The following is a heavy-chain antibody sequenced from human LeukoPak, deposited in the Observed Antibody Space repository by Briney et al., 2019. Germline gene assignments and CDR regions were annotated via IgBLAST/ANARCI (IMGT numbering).Heavy chain of an antibody. CDR3: ANRGGSSGAFDI. D-gene: IGHD6-6*01. Sequence: PGGSLRLSCAASGFTFSSYARSWVRQAPGKGLEWVSAISGSGGSTYYADSVKGRFTISRDNSKNTLYLQMNSLRAEDTAVYYCANRGGSSGAFDIWGQGTMVTVSS. CDR2: ISGSGGST. J-gene: IGHJ3*02. V-gene: IGHV3-23*01. CDR1: GFTFSSYA.